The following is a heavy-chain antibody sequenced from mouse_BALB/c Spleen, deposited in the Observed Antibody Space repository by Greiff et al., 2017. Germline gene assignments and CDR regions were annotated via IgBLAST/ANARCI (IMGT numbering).Heavy chain of an antibody. D-gene: IGHD1-1*01. CDR1: GYTFTSYW. CDR2: IDPSDSYT. CDR3: ARDYSGGY. V-gene: IGHV1-69*02. Sequence: VQLQQPGAELVKPGASVKLSCKASGYTFTSYWMHWVKQRPGQGLEWIGEIDPSDSYTNYNQKFKGKATLTVDKSSSTAYMQLSSLTSEDSAVYYCARDYSGGYWGQGTLVTVSA. J-gene: IGHJ3*01.